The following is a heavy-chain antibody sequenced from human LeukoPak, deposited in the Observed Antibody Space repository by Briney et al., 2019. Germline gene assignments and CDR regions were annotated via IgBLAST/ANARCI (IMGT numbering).Heavy chain of an antibody. CDR3: ARGYCSSTSCYTAYWFDP. V-gene: IGHV4-34*01. J-gene: IGHJ5*02. Sequence: PSETLSLTCAVYGGSFSGYNWTGIRKPPGKGLKWMGEFNHSGSTNYNPSLKSRVTISVDTSKNQFSLKLSSVTAADTAVYYCARGYCSSTSCYTAYWFDPWGQGTLVTVSS. CDR2: FNHSGST. CDR1: GGSFSGYN. D-gene: IGHD2-2*02.